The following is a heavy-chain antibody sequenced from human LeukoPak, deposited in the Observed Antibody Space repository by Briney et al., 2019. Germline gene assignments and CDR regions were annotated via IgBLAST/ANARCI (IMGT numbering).Heavy chain of an antibody. CDR1: GGSFSGYY. V-gene: IGHV4-34*01. J-gene: IGHJ5*02. Sequence: SETLSLTCAVYGGSFSGYYWSWIRQPPGKGLEWIGEINHSGSTNYNPSLKSRVTISVDTSKNQFSLKLSSVTAADTVVYYCARHLGLHCSSTSCLRNSRVDPWGQGTLVTVSS. CDR3: ARHLGLHCSSTSCLRNSRVDP. D-gene: IGHD2-2*01. CDR2: INHSGST.